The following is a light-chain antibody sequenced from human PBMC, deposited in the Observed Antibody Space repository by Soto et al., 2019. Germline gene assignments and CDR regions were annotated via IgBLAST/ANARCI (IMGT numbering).Light chain of an antibody. V-gene: IGKV3-11*01. CDR1: QSVRSY. CDR2: DAS. J-gene: IGKJ4*01. Sequence: EVVLTQSPATLSLSPGERATLSCRASQSVRSYLAWYQQKPGQAPRLLIYDASNSATGVPARFSGSGSGTNFTLTISSLEPEDFAVYYCQQGIDLHPTFGVGSMVEIK. CDR3: QQGIDLHPT.